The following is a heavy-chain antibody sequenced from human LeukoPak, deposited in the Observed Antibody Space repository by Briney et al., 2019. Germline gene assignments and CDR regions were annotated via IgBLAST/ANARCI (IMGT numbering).Heavy chain of an antibody. CDR3: ARDGVYGDYYGY. D-gene: IGHD4-17*01. CDR2: IYYSGST. Sequence: SGTLSLTCTVSGGSISSYYWSWIRPPPGKGLEWIGYIYYSGSTNYNPSLKSRVTISVDTSKNQFSLKLSSVTAADTAVYYCARDGVYGDYYGYWGQGTLVTVSS. CDR1: GGSISSYY. J-gene: IGHJ4*02. V-gene: IGHV4-59*01.